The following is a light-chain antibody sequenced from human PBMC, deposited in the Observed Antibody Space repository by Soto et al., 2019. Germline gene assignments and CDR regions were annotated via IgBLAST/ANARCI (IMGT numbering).Light chain of an antibody. CDR3: MQALQTPRT. Sequence: DLVMTQSPLSLPVTPGEPASISCRSSQSLLHSNGYNYLDWYLQKPGQSSQLLIYLGYNRASGVPDRFSGSGSGRDFTLKISRVEAEDVGVYDCMQALQTPRTFGQGTKVEIK. J-gene: IGKJ1*01. CDR1: QSLLHSNGYNY. V-gene: IGKV2-28*01. CDR2: LGY.